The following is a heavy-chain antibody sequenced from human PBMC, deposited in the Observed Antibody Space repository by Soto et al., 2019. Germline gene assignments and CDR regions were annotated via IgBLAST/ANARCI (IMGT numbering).Heavy chain of an antibody. Sequence: QTLSLTCALSGGGCSSNNAEMHWIKPSPARGLEWLGRTYYRSKWYDDYLLSVKSRISIKPDTSKNQFSLQLKSVTPDDTAVYYCARERDFSTLDNWGQGTLVTVSS. CDR2: TYYRSKWYD. V-gene: IGHV6-1*01. J-gene: IGHJ4*02. CDR1: GGGCSSNNAE. CDR3: ARERDFSTLDN.